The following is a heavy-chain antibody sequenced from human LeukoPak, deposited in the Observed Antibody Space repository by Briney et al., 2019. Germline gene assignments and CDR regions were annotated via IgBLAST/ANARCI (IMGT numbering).Heavy chain of an antibody. D-gene: IGHD6-19*01. V-gene: IGHV1-8*01. J-gene: IGHJ4*02. Sequence: ASVKVSCKASGYTFTSYDINWVRQATGQGLEWMGWVNPNSGNTGYAQKFQGRVTMTRNTSISTAYMELSSLRSEDTAVYYCARRGAVAGTNGYWGQGTLVTVSS. CDR2: VNPNSGNT. CDR1: GYTFTSYD. CDR3: ARRGAVAGTNGY.